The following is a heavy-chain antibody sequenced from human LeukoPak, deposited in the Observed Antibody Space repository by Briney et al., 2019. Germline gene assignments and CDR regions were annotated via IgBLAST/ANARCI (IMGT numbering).Heavy chain of an antibody. CDR1: GGTFSSYA. Sequence: SVKVSCKASGGTFSSYAISWVRQAPGQGLEWMGRIIPIFGIANYAQKFQGRVTITADKSTSTAYMELSSLRSEDTAVYYCARGCYYDSSGYYPFDYWGQGTLVTVSS. D-gene: IGHD3-22*01. CDR3: ARGCYYDSSGYYPFDY. CDR2: IIPIFGIA. V-gene: IGHV1-69*04. J-gene: IGHJ4*02.